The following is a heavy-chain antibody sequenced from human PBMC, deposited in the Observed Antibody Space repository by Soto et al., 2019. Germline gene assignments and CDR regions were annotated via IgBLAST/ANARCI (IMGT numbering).Heavy chain of an antibody. CDR1: GFNFSNYW. V-gene: IGHV3-74*01. D-gene: IGHD5-18*01. CDR3: ASGASGYSYG. CDR2: INTDGSGT. J-gene: IGHJ4*02. Sequence: EVQLVESGGGLVQPGGSLRLSCAASGFNFSNYWMHWVRQAPGKGLVWVSRINTDGSGTTDADTVKGRFTMSRDNAKNTLYLQMNGLRAEDTAVNNCASGASGYSYGWGKGTLVTVSS.